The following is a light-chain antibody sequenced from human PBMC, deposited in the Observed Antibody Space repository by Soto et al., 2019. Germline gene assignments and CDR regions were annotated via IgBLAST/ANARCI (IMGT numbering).Light chain of an antibody. Sequence: QSVLTQPASVSGSPGQSITISCAGSSSDISSCNCVSWYQQHPGKAPKLMIYDVSRRPSGVSNRFSASKSGNTASLTISGLQAEDEADYYCSSYTSTPTLVFGGGTKLTV. V-gene: IGLV2-14*01. CDR3: SSYTSTPTLV. CDR2: DVS. J-gene: IGLJ2*01. CDR1: SSDISSCNC.